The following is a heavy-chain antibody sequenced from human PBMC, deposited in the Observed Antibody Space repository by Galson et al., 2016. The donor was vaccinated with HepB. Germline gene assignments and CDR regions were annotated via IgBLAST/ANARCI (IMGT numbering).Heavy chain of an antibody. D-gene: IGHD3-22*01. Sequence: SVKVSCKVSGYTLLELSINWVRQAPGKGLEWMGGVNPEDGEIIHAQKFQGRLTMTEDTSTDTAYMELSSLRSEDTAMYYCATARAWLADPTPMKVPTNSGFDVWGQGTMVTVSS. CDR2: VNPEDGEI. CDR1: GYTLLELS. V-gene: IGHV1-24*01. J-gene: IGHJ3*01. CDR3: ATARAWLADPTPMKVPTNSGFDV.